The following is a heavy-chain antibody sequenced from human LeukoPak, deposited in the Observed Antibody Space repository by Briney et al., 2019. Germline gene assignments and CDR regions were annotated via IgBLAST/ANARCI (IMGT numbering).Heavy chain of an antibody. V-gene: IGHV3-21*01. CDR3: ARAKGMGVTRTSPFDY. D-gene: IGHD2-21*02. CDR1: GFTFSSYS. CDR2: ISSSSSYI. Sequence: GGSLRLSCAASGFTFSSYSMNWVRQAPGKGLEWVSSISSSSSYIYYADSVKGRFTISRDNAKNSLYLQMNSLRAEDTAVYYCARAKGMGVTRTSPFDYWGQGTLVTVSS. J-gene: IGHJ4*02.